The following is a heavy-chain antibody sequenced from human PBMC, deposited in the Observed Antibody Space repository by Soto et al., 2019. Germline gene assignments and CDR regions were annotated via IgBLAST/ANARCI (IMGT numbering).Heavy chain of an antibody. CDR3: AHSNFYFDY. V-gene: IGHV2-5*02. CDR1: GFSLSTSGVG. J-gene: IGHJ4*02. Sequence: QITLRESGPTLVKPTQTLTLTCTFSGFSLSTSGVGVGWIRQPPGKALEWLALIFWDDDKQFNPSLRSRLTINKDTSKNQVVLTMTYMDPVDTATYYWAHSNFYFDYWGQGTLVTVSS. CDR2: IFWDDDK.